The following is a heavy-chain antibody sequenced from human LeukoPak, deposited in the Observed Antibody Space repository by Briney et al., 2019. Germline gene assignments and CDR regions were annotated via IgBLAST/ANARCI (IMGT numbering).Heavy chain of an antibody. J-gene: IGHJ4*02. CDR3: ARDIGVGYSSGWSLGY. CDR2: ISSSSSYI. D-gene: IGHD6-19*01. Sequence: GGSLRLSCAASGFTFSSYSMNWVRQAPGKGLEWVSSISSSSSYIYYADSVKGRFAISRDNAKNSLYLQMNSLRAEDTAVYYCARDIGVGYSSGWSLGYWGQGTLVTVSS. V-gene: IGHV3-21*01. CDR1: GFTFSSYS.